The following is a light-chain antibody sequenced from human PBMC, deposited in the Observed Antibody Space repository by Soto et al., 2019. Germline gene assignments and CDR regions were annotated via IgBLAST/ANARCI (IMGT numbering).Light chain of an antibody. J-gene: IGKJ1*01. Sequence: EIVLTQSPGTLSLSPGERATLSCRASQSVSSSYLDWYQQEPGQAPRLLIYGASSMATGIPDRFSGSGSGTYFTITISRREPECFAVYYEHQYGSSFTSTVGQGTKVEIK. CDR1: QSVSSSY. CDR2: GAS. CDR3: HQYGSSFTST. V-gene: IGKV3-20*01.